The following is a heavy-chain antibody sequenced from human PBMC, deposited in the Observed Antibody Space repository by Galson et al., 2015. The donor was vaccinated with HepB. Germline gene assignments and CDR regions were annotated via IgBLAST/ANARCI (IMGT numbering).Heavy chain of an antibody. D-gene: IGHD3-10*01. Sequence: SLRLSCAASGFTFSRYEMNWVRQAPGKGLEWVSYISSSGSTIYYADSVKGRFTISRDNAKNSLYLQMNSLRAEDTAVYYCARGCRTYDGSGSYCCFDYWGQGTLVTVSS. CDR2: ISSSGSTI. V-gene: IGHV3-48*03. CDR1: GFTFSRYE. J-gene: IGHJ4*02. CDR3: ARGCRTYDGSGSYCCFDY.